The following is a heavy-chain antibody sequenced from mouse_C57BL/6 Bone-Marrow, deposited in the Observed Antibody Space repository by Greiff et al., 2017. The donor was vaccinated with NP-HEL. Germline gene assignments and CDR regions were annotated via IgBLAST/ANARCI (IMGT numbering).Heavy chain of an antibody. J-gene: IGHJ3*01. V-gene: IGHV1-53*01. CDR3: ARSDGYHAWFAY. Sequence: QVQLKQPGTELVKPGASVKLSCKASGYTFTSYWMHWVKQRPGQGLEWIGNINPSNGGTNYNEKFKSNATLTVDKSSSTAYMQLSSLTSEDSAVYYCARSDGYHAWFAYWGQGTLVTVSA. D-gene: IGHD2-3*01. CDR2: INPSNGGT. CDR1: GYTFTSYW.